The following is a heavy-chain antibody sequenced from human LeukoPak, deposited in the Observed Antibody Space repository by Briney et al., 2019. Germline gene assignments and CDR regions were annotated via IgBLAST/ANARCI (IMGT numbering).Heavy chain of an antibody. D-gene: IGHD6-13*01. CDR1: GGSISSSSYY. J-gene: IGHJ6*03. CDR3: ARSGSIAAERYYYYYMDV. Sequence: SETLSLTCTVSGGSISSSSYYWGWIRQPPGKGLEWIGIIYYSGSTYYNPSLKSRVTISIDTSKNQFSLKLTSVTAADTAVYYCARSGSIAAERYYYYYMDVWGKGTTVTVSS. CDR2: IYYSGST. V-gene: IGHV4-39*01.